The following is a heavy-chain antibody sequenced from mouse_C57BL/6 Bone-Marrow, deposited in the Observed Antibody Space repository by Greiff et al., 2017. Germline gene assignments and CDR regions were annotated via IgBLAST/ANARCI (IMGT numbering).Heavy chain of an antibody. Sequence: QVQLQQSGPELVKPGASVKISCKASGYTFTDYYINWVKQRPGQGLEWIGWIYPGSGNTKYNEKFKGKDTLTVDTSSSTAYMQLSSLTSEDSAVYFCAREEGYYGSSYVFWYFDVWGTGTTVTVSS. V-gene: IGHV1-84*01. CDR2: IYPGSGNT. CDR1: GYTFTDYY. CDR3: AREEGYYGSSYVFWYFDV. J-gene: IGHJ1*03. D-gene: IGHD1-1*01.